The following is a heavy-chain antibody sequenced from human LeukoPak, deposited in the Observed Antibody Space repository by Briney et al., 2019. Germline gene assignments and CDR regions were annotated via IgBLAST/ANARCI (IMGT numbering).Heavy chain of an antibody. CDR2: ISSTSSTI. D-gene: IGHD5-24*01. CDR3: AKDGYKWNFDN. Sequence: GGSLRLSCAASGFTFDDYGMSWVRQAPGKGLEWVSYISSTSSTIYYADSVKGRFTISRDNAKNSLYLQMKSLRDEDTAVYYCAKDGYKWNFDNWGQGTLVTVSS. V-gene: IGHV3-48*02. J-gene: IGHJ4*02. CDR1: GFTFDDYG.